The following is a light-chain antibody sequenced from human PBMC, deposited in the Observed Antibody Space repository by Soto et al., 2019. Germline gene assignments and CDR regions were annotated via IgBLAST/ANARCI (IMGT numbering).Light chain of an antibody. CDR3: SSYAGSNQGV. CDR2: EVS. CDR1: SSDVGGYNY. V-gene: IGLV2-8*01. J-gene: IGLJ1*01. Sequence: QSALTQPPSASGSPGQSVTISCTGTSSDVGGYNYVSWYQQHPGKAPKLMIYEVSKRPSGVPDRFSGSKSGNTASLTVSGLHAEDEADYYCSSYAGSNQGVFGTGTKLTVL.